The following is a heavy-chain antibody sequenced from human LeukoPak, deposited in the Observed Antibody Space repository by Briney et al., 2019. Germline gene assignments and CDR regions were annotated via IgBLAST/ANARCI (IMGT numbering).Heavy chain of an antibody. D-gene: IGHD3-10*01. V-gene: IGHV7-4-1*02. CDR3: AAIGAHSFDY. CDR2: INTGTGNP. Sequence: ASVKVSCKTSGYTFTNYAMNWVRQATGQGLEFTGWINTGTGNPTYAQGLTGRIVFSLDTSISTTYLHINTLKPEDTAVYYCAAIGAHSFDYWGQGTLVTVSS. J-gene: IGHJ4*02. CDR1: GYTFTNYA.